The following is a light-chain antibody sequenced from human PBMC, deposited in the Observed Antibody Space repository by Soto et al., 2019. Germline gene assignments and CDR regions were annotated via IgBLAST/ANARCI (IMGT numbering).Light chain of an antibody. CDR2: GAS. J-gene: IGKJ4*01. V-gene: IGKV3D-15*01. CDR3: QQYDKWPLT. Sequence: EIVMTQSPGTLSVSTGQGATLSCRASHSVDSNLAWYQQRPGQAPRLLIFGASTRPTGIPDRFSGSGSGTDFTLTISSLQSEDFAVYYCQQYDKWPLTFGGGTKMEIK. CDR1: HSVDSN.